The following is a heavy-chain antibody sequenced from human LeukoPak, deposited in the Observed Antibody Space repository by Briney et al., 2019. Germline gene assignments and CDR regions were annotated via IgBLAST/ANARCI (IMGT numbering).Heavy chain of an antibody. J-gene: IGHJ5*02. CDR1: GGSISSHY. CDR3: ARGHCSTTSCQLNWFDP. V-gene: IGHV4-59*11. D-gene: IGHD2-2*01. CDR2: IYHNGNT. Sequence: SETLSLTCTVFGGSISSHYWTWIRQPPGKGLEWIGYIYHNGNTNYNPSLKSRVTMSIDTSKNQFSLKLNSLTAADTAVYYCARGHCSTTSCQLNWFDPWGQGTLVTVSS.